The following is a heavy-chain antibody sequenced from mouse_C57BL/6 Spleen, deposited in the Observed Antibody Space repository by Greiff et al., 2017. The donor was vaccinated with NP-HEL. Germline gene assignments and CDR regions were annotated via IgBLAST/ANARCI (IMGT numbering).Heavy chain of an antibody. V-gene: IGHV1-64*01. J-gene: IGHJ4*01. Sequence: QVQLKQPGAELVKPGASVKLSCKASGYTFTGYWMHWVKQRPGQGLEWIGMIHPNSGSTNYNEKFKSKATLTVDKSSSTAYMQLSSLTSEDSAVYYCARGGITTVVASYYYAMDYWGQGTSVTVSS. CDR3: ARGGITTVVASYYYAMDY. CDR2: IHPNSGST. CDR1: GYTFTGYW. D-gene: IGHD1-1*01.